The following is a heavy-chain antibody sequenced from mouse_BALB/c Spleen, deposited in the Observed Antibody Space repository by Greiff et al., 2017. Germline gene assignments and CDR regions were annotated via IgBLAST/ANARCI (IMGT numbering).Heavy chain of an antibody. D-gene: IGHD2-12*01. Sequence: EVKLVESGGGLVQPGGSRKLSCAASGFTFSSFGMHWVRQAPEKGLEWVAYISSGSSTNYYADTVKGRFTISRDNPKNTLFLQMTRLRSEDTAMYYCASSVTPDYAMDYWGQGTSVTVSA. V-gene: IGHV5-17*02. J-gene: IGHJ4*01. CDR2: ISSGSSTN. CDR3: ASSVTPDYAMDY. CDR1: GFTFSSFG.